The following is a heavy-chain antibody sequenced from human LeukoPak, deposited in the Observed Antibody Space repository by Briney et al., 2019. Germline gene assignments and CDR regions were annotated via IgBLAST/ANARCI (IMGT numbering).Heavy chain of an antibody. CDR3: ARDLTGAATGPTLTRLLDLPFDY. CDR1: GYTFTSYG. V-gene: IGHV1-18*01. CDR2: ISAYNGNT. J-gene: IGHJ4*02. Sequence: ASVKVSCKASGYTFTSYGISWVRQAPGQGLEWMGWISAYNGNTNYAQKLQGRVTITTDTSTSTAYMELRSLRSDDTAVYYCARDLTGAATGPTLTRLLDLPFDYWGQGTLVTVSS. D-gene: IGHD6-13*01.